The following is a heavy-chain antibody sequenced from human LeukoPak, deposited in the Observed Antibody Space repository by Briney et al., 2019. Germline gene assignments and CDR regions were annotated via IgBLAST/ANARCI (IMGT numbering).Heavy chain of an antibody. Sequence: GESLKISCKTAGYSFSNYWIGRVRQMPGKGLEWMGVIYPGDSDTRYSPPFQGQVTISADKTISTAYLQWSSLKASDTAMYYCARLHVRTTMALGYWGQGTLVTVSS. V-gene: IGHV5-51*01. J-gene: IGHJ4*02. CDR1: GYSFSNYW. CDR2: IYPGDSDT. D-gene: IGHD5-18*01. CDR3: ARLHVRTTMALGY.